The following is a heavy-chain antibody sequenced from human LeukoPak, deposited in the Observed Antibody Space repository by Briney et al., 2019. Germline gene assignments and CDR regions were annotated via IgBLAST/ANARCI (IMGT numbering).Heavy chain of an antibody. CDR2: ISGSGDST. Sequence: GGSLRLSCAASEFTFSRYAMTWVRQAPGKGLEWVSAISGSGDSTYYADSVKGRFTISRDNSKNTLYLQMNSPRAEDTALYYCAKGLLGAGATNYFDCWGQGTLVTVSS. V-gene: IGHV3-23*01. J-gene: IGHJ4*02. CDR1: EFTFSRYA. CDR3: AKGLLGAGATNYFDC. D-gene: IGHD1-26*01.